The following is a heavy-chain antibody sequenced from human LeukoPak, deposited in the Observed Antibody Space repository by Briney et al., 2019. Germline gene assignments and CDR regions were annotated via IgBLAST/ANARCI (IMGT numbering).Heavy chain of an antibody. V-gene: IGHV3-74*01. Sequence: GGSLRPSCAASGCTFSSYWMHWVRQAPGKGLGWVSRINIDGSSTSYADSAKSRFTISRDNAKKTLYLQMTRLRAEITAVYYCATGQGDGMDVWGEGTTVTVSS. CDR2: INIDGSST. J-gene: IGHJ6*04. CDR1: GCTFSSYW. CDR3: ATGQGDGMDV. D-gene: IGHD1-14*01.